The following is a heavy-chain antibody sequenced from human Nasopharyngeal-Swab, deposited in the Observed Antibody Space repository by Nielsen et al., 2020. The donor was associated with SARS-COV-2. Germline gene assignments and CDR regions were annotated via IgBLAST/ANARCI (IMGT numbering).Heavy chain of an antibody. Sequence: SETLSLTCTVSGGSISSSCYYWGWIRQPPGKGLEWIGEINHSGSTNYNPSLKSRVTISVDTSKNQFSLKLSSVTAADTAVYYCARSLRITIFGVVIISRWFDPWGQGTLVTVSS. CDR3: ARSLRITIFGVVIISRWFDP. J-gene: IGHJ5*02. CDR2: INHSGST. V-gene: IGHV4-39*07. CDR1: GGSISSSCYY. D-gene: IGHD3-3*01.